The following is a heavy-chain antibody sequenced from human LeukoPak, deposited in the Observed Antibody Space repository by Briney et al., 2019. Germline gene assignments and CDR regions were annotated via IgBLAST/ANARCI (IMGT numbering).Heavy chain of an antibody. D-gene: IGHD3-3*01. V-gene: IGHV3-43*01. J-gene: IGHJ4*02. CDR1: GFTFDDYT. CDR3: ARAGYDFWSGYFFDY. CDR2: ISWDGGST. Sequence: GGSLRLYCAASGFTFDDYTMHWVRQAPGKGLEWVSLISWDGGSTYYADSAKGRFTISRDNSKNSLYLQMSSLRTEDTALYYCARAGYDFWSGYFFDYWGQGTLVTVSS.